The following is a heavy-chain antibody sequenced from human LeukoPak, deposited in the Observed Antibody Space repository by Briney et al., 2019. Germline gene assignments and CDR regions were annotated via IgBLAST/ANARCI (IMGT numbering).Heavy chain of an antibody. J-gene: IGHJ3*02. CDR2: INPNHGDT. D-gene: IGHD3-22*01. Sequence: ASVKVSCKASGYTFTGYYMHWVRQAPGQGLEWMGWINPNHGDTNYAQKFQDRVSMTRDTSISTAYMHLSRLRSADTAVYYCARLSNSSGYYYRDDAFDIWGQGTMVTVSS. CDR1: GYTFTGYY. CDR3: ARLSNSSGYYYRDDAFDI. V-gene: IGHV1-2*02.